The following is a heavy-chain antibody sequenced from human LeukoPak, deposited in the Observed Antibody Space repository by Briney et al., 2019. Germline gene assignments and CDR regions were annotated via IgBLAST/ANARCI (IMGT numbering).Heavy chain of an antibody. CDR1: GFTFSSYE. D-gene: IGHD2-2*02. CDR3: AKASRRLCSSSSCYTLDS. J-gene: IGHJ4*02. CDR2: ISSSSSTI. Sequence: GGSLRLSCAASGFTFSSYEMNWVRQAPGKGLEWVSYISSSSSTIYYADSVKGRFTISRDNAKNSLYLQMNSLRAEDTAVYYCAKASRRLCSSSSCYTLDSWGQGTLVTVSS. V-gene: IGHV3-48*03.